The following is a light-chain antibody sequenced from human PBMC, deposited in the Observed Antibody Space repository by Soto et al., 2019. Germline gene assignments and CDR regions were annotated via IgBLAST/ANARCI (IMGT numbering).Light chain of an antibody. J-gene: IGLJ3*02. CDR2: DDS. CDR1: NIGSKS. CDR3: QVWDSSSDHWV. Sequence: SYELTQPPSVSVAPGQTARITCGGNNIGSKSVHWYQQKPGQAPVLVVYDDSDRPSGIPGRFSGSNSGNTATLTISRVEAGDEADYYCQVWDSSSDHWVFGGGTQLTVL. V-gene: IGLV3-21*02.